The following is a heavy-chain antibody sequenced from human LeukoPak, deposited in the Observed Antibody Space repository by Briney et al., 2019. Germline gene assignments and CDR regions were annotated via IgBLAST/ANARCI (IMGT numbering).Heavy chain of an antibody. CDR3: ARLISSSARGYFDY. J-gene: IGHJ4*02. CDR2: ISGGGVST. D-gene: IGHD6-6*01. Sequence: GGSLRLSCTASGFTFGDYAMSWFRQAPGKGLEWVSAISGGGVSTYYADSVKGRFTISRDNSKNTLNLQMNSLRAEDTAVYYCARLISSSARGYFDYWGQGTLVTVSS. V-gene: IGHV3-23*01. CDR1: GFTFGDYA.